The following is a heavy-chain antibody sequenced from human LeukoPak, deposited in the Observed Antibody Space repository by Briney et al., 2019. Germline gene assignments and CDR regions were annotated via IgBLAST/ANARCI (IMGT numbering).Heavy chain of an antibody. D-gene: IGHD2-15*01. CDR1: GITFSRSW. Sequence: GGSLRLSCAASGITFSRSWMSWVRQAPGKGLEWVAFIKEDGSEKYYVDSVKGRFTISRDNAENSLYLQMNSLRAEDTAVYYCARDRGGRTGLDDWGQGTLVTVSS. CDR3: ARDRGGRTGLDD. J-gene: IGHJ4*02. V-gene: IGHV3-7*04. CDR2: IKEDGSEK.